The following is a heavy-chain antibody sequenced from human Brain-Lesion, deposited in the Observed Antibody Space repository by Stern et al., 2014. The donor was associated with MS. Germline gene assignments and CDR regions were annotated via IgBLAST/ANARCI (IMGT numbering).Heavy chain of an antibody. D-gene: IGHD3-22*01. CDR1: GYSFGHGGNY. CDR2: IYYIGST. J-gene: IGHJ4*02. Sequence: VQLVESGPGLVKPSGTLSLPCNGSGYSFGHGGNYWIWLPPCPGQGLAWIGCIYYIGSTCYNPSLKSRVSISVDTSQNQFSLSLSSVTAADTAVYYCARGESSRYYSYFDDWGQGTLVTVSS. CDR3: ARGESSRYYSYFDD. V-gene: IGHV4-30-4*01.